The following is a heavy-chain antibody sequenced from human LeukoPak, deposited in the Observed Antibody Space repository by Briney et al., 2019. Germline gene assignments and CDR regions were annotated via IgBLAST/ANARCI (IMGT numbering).Heavy chain of an antibody. Sequence: GGSLRLSCAASEFTFNSYAMNWVRQAPGKGLEWVSTISGSCYTTYYADSVRGRFTISRDKSKNTVFLQMNSLRADDTAVYYCAKDGAQYSSGPECDPRGQGVLVTVSP. CDR3: AKDGAQYSSGPECDP. V-gene: IGHV3-23*01. J-gene: IGHJ5*02. D-gene: IGHD6-19*01. CDR1: EFTFNSYA. CDR2: ISGSCYTT.